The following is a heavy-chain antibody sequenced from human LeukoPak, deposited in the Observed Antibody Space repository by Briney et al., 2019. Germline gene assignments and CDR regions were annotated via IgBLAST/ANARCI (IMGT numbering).Heavy chain of an antibody. D-gene: IGHD3-22*01. Sequence: PGGSLRLSCAVYEITFSRYSMNWVRQAPGKGLELVSYISSSSTTTYYADSVKGRFTISRDNARNLVYLEMHSLRAEDTALYYCAKDDSSGSSYYFHGMDVWGQGTTVTVSS. CDR1: EITFSRYS. V-gene: IGHV3-48*04. CDR3: AKDDSSGSSYYFHGMDV. J-gene: IGHJ6*02. CDR2: ISSSSTTT.